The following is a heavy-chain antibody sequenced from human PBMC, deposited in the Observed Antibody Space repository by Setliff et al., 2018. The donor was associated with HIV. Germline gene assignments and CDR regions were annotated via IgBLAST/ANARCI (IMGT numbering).Heavy chain of an antibody. V-gene: IGHV1-69*13. CDR3: ARRTDSTGWPFDS. Sequence: GASVKVSCKASGGTFNIYSIHWVRQAPGQGLEWMGGINPIFGTPHYGQRFQGRVTITADESTSTAYMALNGLKFDDTAVYSCARRTDSTGWPFDSWGRGTLVTVSS. CDR2: INPIFGTP. J-gene: IGHJ4*02. CDR1: GGTFNIYS. D-gene: IGHD2-8*02.